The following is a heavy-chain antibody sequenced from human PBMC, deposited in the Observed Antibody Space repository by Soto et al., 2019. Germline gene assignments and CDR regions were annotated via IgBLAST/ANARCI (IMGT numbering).Heavy chain of an antibody. CDR1: GGSISSYY. V-gene: IGHV4-59*01. CDR3: ASSSLYGMDV. Sequence: SETLSLTCTVSGGSISSYYWSWIRQPPGKGLEWIGYIYNSGSTSYNPSLKSRVTISVDMSKNQFSLKLSSVTAADTAVYYCASSSLYGMDVWGQGTTVTVSS. J-gene: IGHJ6*02. CDR2: IYNSGST.